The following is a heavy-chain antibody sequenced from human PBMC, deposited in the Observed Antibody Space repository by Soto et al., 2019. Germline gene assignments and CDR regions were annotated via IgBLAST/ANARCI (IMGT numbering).Heavy chain of an antibody. CDR2: ISTAGRTI. V-gene: IGHV3-11*01. CDR3: ARDKERSVTGTGWFDP. CDR1: GFPFSDYF. J-gene: IGHJ5*02. D-gene: IGHD6-19*01. Sequence: QVQLVESGGGMVKPGGSLRLSCTASGFPFSDYFMSWIRQAPGKGLEWVSYISTAGRTIYYADSVRGRFTISRDNAKSSLYLQMDSLRDEDTAVYYCARDKERSVTGTGWFDPWGQWTLVTVSS.